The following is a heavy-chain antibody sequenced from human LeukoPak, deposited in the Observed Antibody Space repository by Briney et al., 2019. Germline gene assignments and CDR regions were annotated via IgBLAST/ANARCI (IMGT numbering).Heavy chain of an antibody. CDR2: ISSSSSTI. D-gene: IGHD2-2*01. Sequence: PGXSLRLSCAASGFTFSSYSMNWVRQAPGKGVEWVSYISSSSSTIYYPVSLNRRFTISRNNVTNSLYLQLNSLRAEDTAVYYCAREEYQLLFGFDYWGQGTLVTVSS. V-gene: IGHV3-48*01. J-gene: IGHJ4*02. CDR3: AREEYQLLFGFDY. CDR1: GFTFSSYS.